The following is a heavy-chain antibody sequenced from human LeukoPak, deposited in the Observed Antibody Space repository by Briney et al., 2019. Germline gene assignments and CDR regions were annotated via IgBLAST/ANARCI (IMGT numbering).Heavy chain of an antibody. D-gene: IGHD1-26*01. V-gene: IGHV3-23*01. CDR1: GFTVSSNY. CDR3: AKVRAPRQYYFDY. Sequence: GGSLRLSCAASGFTVSSNYMSWDRQAPGKGLEWVSAISGSGGRTYYADSVKGRFTISRDNSKNTLYLQMNSLRAEDTAVYYCAKVRAPRQYYFDYWGQGTLVTVSS. J-gene: IGHJ4*02. CDR2: ISGSGGRT.